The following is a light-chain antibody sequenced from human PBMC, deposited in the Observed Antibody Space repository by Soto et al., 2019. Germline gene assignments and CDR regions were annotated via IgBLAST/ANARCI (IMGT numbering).Light chain of an antibody. CDR1: QSVRSNY. J-gene: IGKJ4*01. CDR2: DAS. CDR3: QQYGSTPLT. Sequence: EIVLTQSPDTLSLSPGERATLSCSASQSVRSNYLAWYQQKPGQAPRFLIYDASSRATGIPDRFSGSGSGTEFTHTISRLEPEDFALYYCQQYGSTPLTFGGGTKVDIK. V-gene: IGKV3-20*01.